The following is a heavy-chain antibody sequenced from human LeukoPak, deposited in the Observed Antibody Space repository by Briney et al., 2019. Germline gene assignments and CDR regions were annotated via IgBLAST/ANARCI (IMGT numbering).Heavy chain of an antibody. V-gene: IGHV4-4*07. CDR3: AREERIPSSSSPTHSDY. D-gene: IGHD6-13*01. CDR2: IYTSGST. J-gene: IGHJ4*02. Sequence: SETLSLTCTVSGGSISSYYWSWIRQPAGKGLEWIGRIYTSGSTNYNPSLKSRVTMSVDTSKNQFSLKLSSVTAADTAVYYCAREERIPSSSSPTHSDYWGQGTLVTASS. CDR1: GGSISSYY.